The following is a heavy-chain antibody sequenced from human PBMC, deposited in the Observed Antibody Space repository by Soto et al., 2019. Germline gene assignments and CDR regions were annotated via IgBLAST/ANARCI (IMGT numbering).Heavy chain of an antibody. CDR1: GGSISNGYYS. CDR3: ARSFGWYAVDS. J-gene: IGHJ4*02. Sequence: SETLSLTCTVSGGSISNGYYSWSWIRQSPEKGLEWIGHIYSGVSTNHNPSLKSRVTILLDNSKNQFSLSLSLVTAADTATYYCARSFGWYAVDSWGQGILVTVSS. V-gene: IGHV4-30-2*06. D-gene: IGHD6-19*01. CDR2: IYSGVST.